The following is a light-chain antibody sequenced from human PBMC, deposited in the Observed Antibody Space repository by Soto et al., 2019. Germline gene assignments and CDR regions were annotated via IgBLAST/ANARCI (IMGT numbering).Light chain of an antibody. V-gene: IGKV3-20*01. J-gene: IGKJ5*01. Sequence: EIVLTPSPGTLSLSPVERATLSCRASQSVSNNYLAWYQQKPGQAPRLLIYGASSRATGIPARFSGSGSGTEFTLTISRLQSEDFAVYYCQQYHNWPPQITFGQGTRLEIK. CDR3: QQYHNWPPQIT. CDR2: GAS. CDR1: QSVSNNY.